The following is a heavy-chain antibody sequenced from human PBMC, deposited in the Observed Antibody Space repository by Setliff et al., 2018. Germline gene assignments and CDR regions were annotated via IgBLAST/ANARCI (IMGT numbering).Heavy chain of an antibody. CDR1: GYTFTSYY. CDR2: INPSGGRT. Sequence: GASVKVSCKASGYTFTSYYMHWVRQAPGQGLEWMGIINPSGGRTSYAQKFQGRVTMTRDTSTSTVYMELSSLRSEDTAVYYCARAPDCGGDCYAPTPKYYYYYYGMDVWGQGPTVTVSS. CDR3: ARAPDCGGDCYAPTPKYYYYYYGMDV. D-gene: IGHD2-21*02. V-gene: IGHV1-46*01. J-gene: IGHJ6*02.